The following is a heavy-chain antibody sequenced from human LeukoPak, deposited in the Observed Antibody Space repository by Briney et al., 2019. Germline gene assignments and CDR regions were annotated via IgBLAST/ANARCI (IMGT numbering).Heavy chain of an antibody. CDR1: GFTFSSYS. V-gene: IGHV3-48*02. D-gene: IGHD2-2*01. Sequence: PGGSLRLSCAASGFTFSSYSMNWVRQAPGKGLEWVSHITASGTAMFYADSVKGRFTISRDNAKNSLYLQMNSLRDGDTAVYYCARDSVRLKYQPDNWFDPWGQGTLVTVSS. CDR2: ITASGTAM. J-gene: IGHJ5*02. CDR3: ARDSVRLKYQPDNWFDP.